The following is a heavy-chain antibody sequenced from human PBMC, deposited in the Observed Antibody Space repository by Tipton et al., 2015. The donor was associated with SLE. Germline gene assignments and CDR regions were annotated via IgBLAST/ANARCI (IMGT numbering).Heavy chain of an antibody. D-gene: IGHD3-3*01. CDR1: GGSISSSSYY. Sequence: LRLSCTVSGGSISSSSYYWGWIRQPPGKGLEWIGSIYYSGSTYYNPSLKSRVTISVDTSKNRFSLKLSSVTAADTAVYYCARQGEYDFWSGYPFDYWGQGTLVTVSS. V-gene: IGHV4-39*01. J-gene: IGHJ4*02. CDR2: IYYSGST. CDR3: ARQGEYDFWSGYPFDY.